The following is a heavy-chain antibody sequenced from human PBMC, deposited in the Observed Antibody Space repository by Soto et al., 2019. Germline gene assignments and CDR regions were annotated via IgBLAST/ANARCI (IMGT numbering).Heavy chain of an antibody. J-gene: IGHJ4*02. CDR2: IYHSGST. CDR1: GGSISSGGYS. V-gene: IGHV4-30-2*01. Sequence: QLQLQESSLGLVKPSQTLSLTCAVSGGSISSGGYSWSWIRQPPGKGLEWIGYIYHSGSTYYNPSLKSRVTISVDWSKNQFSLKLTSVTAADTAVYYCARGPPMGYWGQGTLVTVSS. CDR3: ARGPPMGY. D-gene: IGHD3-16*01.